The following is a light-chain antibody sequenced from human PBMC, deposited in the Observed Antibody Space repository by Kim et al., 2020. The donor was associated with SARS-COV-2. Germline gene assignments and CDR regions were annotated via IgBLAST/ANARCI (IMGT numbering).Light chain of an antibody. Sequence: EIVLTQSPATLSLSPGESVTLSCRASQSVDYYFAWYQHKPGQAPRLLIYDASNRATGIPARFSGSGSGTEFNLTISSLEPEDFAVYYCQRRVSWPPPTFGGGTKVDIK. V-gene: IGKV3-11*01. CDR1: QSVDYY. CDR2: DAS. CDR3: QRRVSWPPPT. J-gene: IGKJ4*01.